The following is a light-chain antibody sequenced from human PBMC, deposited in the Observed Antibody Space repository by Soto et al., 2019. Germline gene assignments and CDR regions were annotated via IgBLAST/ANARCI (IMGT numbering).Light chain of an antibody. CDR2: GAS. CDR3: QQDHTWPPQYT. CDR1: QSVASN. J-gene: IGKJ2*01. V-gene: IGKV3-15*01. Sequence: EIVMTQSPASLSVSPGDGATLSCRASQSVASNVAWYQQKPGQGPRLLIHGASTRAVGVPARFSGSGSGTDFTLTISSLQSEDFAVYYCQQDHTWPPQYTFGQGPKTQIK.